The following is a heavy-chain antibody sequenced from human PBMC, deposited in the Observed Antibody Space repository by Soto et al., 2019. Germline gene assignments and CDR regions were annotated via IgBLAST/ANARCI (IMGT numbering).Heavy chain of an antibody. J-gene: IGHJ6*02. CDR2: ISGSGGST. D-gene: IGHD6-13*01. V-gene: IGHV3-23*01. CDR3: ANLAADYYYGMDV. CDR1: GFTFSSYA. Sequence: AGGSLRLSCAASGFTFSSYAMSWVRQAPGKGLEWVSAISGSGGSTYYADSVKGRFTISRDNSKNTLYLQMNSLRAEDTAVYYCANLAADYYYGMDVWGQGTTVTVSS.